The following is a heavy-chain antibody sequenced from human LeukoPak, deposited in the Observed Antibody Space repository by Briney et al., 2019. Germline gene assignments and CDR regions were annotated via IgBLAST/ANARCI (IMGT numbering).Heavy chain of an antibody. D-gene: IGHD3-22*01. Sequence: SETLSLTCAVSGYSISSSYYWGWIRQPPGRGLEWIGSIHHSGTTYYKPSLKSRVTMSVDTSKNQFSLKLSSVTAADTAVYYCARDPSYYEDFDYWGQGTLVTVSS. J-gene: IGHJ4*02. CDR1: GYSISSSYY. CDR2: IHHSGTT. CDR3: ARDPSYYEDFDY. V-gene: IGHV4-38-2*02.